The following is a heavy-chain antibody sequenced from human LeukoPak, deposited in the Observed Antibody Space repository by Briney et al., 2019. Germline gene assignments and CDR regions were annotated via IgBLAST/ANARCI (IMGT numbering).Heavy chain of an antibody. CDR2: LRGNGDT. V-gene: IGHV3-23*01. J-gene: IGHJ5*02. Sequence: GGSLRLSCAASGFTFSSYAMSWVREAPARGLEWVSSLRGNGDTFYADSVKGQFTLSRDDSRNTVYLQLNNLRAEDTAVYYCARVVVAATLDSSGFYNWFDPWGQGTLVTVSS. D-gene: IGHD2-15*01. CDR1: GFTFSSYA. CDR3: ARVVVAATLDSSGFYNWFDP.